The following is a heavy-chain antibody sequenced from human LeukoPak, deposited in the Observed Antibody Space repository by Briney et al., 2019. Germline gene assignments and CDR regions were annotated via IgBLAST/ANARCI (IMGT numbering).Heavy chain of an antibody. J-gene: IGHJ4*02. D-gene: IGHD2-2*01. CDR3: AGGYCSSTSCHRYFDY. CDR2: INHSGST. Sequence: SETLSLTCAVYGGSFSGYYWSWIRQPPGKGLEWIGGINHSGSTNYNPSLKSRVTISVDTSKNQFSLKLSSVTAADTAVYYCAGGYCSSTSCHRYFDYWGQGTLVTVSS. V-gene: IGHV4-34*01. CDR1: GGSFSGYY.